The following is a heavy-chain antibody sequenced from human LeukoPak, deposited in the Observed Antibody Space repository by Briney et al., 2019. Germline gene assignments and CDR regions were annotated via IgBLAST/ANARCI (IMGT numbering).Heavy chain of an antibody. J-gene: IGHJ4*02. Sequence: GGSLRLSCAASGFTFSSYAMSWVRQAPGKGLEWVSAISGSGGSTYYADSVKGRFTISRDNSKNTLYLQMNSLRAEDTAVYYCAKDRYQSYGYVGLPTFDYWGQGTLVTVSP. D-gene: IGHD5-18*01. CDR2: ISGSGGST. CDR1: GFTFSSYA. V-gene: IGHV3-23*01. CDR3: AKDRYQSYGYVGLPTFDY.